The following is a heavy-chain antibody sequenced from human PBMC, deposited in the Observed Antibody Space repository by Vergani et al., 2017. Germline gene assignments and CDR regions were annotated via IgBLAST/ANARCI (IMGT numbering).Heavy chain of an antibody. D-gene: IGHD6-13*01. J-gene: IGHJ4*02. CDR1: GDPTSRYF. Sequence: QVHLQESGPGLLKPSETLSLICTVSGDPTSRYFWSWVRQTSGKGLEWIRYIHYSGSTIYNPSLKSRVTMSLDTSKNHFSLTQTSVTAADTARYFCSGNTNSWQRGNYWGQGTLVT. CDR3: SGNTNSWQRGNY. V-gene: IGHV4-59*01. CDR2: IHYSGST.